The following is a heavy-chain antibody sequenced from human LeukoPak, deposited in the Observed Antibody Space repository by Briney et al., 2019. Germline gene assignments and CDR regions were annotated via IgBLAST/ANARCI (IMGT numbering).Heavy chain of an antibody. CDR2: ILDGGGSA. J-gene: IGHJ4*02. CDR3: SKGTSQAGLYCFDY. CDR1: GFTFSSYA. V-gene: IGHV3-23*01. D-gene: IGHD6-19*01. Sequence: GGSLRLSCVASGFTFSSYAMSWVRQAPGKGLEWVSAILDGGGSAFYADSVKGRFTISRDNSKNTLYLEMDSLRADDTAVYYCSKGTSQAGLYCFDYWGQGTLVTVSS.